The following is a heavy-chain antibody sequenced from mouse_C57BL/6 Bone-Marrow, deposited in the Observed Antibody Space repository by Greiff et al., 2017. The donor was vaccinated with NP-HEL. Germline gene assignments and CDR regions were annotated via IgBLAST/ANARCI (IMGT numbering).Heavy chain of an antibody. Sequence: EVKVVESGGGLVKPGGSLKLSCAASGFTFSSYTMSWVRQTPEKRLEWVATISGGGGNTYYPDSVKGRFTISRDNAKNTLYLQMSSLRSEDTALYYCARLVTTYYAMDYWGQGTSVTVSS. D-gene: IGHD2-2*01. CDR1: GFTFSSYT. J-gene: IGHJ4*01. CDR3: ARLVTTYYAMDY. V-gene: IGHV5-9*01. CDR2: ISGGGGNT.